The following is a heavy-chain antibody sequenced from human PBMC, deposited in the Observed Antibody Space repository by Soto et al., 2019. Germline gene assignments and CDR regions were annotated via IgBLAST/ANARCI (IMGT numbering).Heavy chain of an antibody. CDR2: ISNNGINK. Sequence: GGSLRLSCAASGFTFRTYGMHWVRQAPGKGLEWLAVISNNGINKYCADSVKGRFTISRDNSRDTLFLQMNSLRGEDTAIYYCAKVIRADSTSSNFYYYSGLDVWGQGTTVTVSS. J-gene: IGHJ6*02. V-gene: IGHV3-30*18. CDR1: GFTFRTYG. CDR3: AKVIRADSTSSNFYYYSGLDV. D-gene: IGHD6-6*01.